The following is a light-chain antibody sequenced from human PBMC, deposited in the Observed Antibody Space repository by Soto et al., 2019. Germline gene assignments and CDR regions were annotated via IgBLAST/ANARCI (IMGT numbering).Light chain of an antibody. V-gene: IGKV1-5*01. Sequence: DIQMTPAPSTLSASVGDRVTITCRASQSISSWLAWYQKNPGKAPKRMIYDASSLESGVPSRFSGSGSETEFTLTISSLQPEAVATYYCQHYNSSRTFGQGPKVEIK. CDR3: QHYNSSRT. J-gene: IGKJ1*01. CDR2: DAS. CDR1: QSISSW.